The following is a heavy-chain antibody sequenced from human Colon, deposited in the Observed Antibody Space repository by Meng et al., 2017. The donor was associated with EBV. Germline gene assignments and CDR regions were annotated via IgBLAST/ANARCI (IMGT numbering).Heavy chain of an antibody. CDR1: GGSSSSCGYY. J-gene: IGHJ4*02. V-gene: IGHV4-31*03. D-gene: IGHD5-24*01. Sequence: QVRLEESGPGLVKPSQPLSLTCTFCGGSSSSCGYYWSWIRQHPGKGLEWIGYIYYSGSTYYNPSLKSRVTISIDTSKNQFSLKLSSVTAADTAVYYCARGPSRWLQFSFDYWGQGTLVTVSS. CDR3: ARGPSRWLQFSFDY. CDR2: IYYSGST.